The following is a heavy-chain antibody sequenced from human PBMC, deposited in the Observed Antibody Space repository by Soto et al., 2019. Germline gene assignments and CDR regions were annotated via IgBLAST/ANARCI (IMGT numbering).Heavy chain of an antibody. CDR2: IYHTGTT. CDR1: VSSMSDYY. J-gene: IGHJ4*02. D-gene: IGHD5-18*01. CDR3: KRVPLDYTYGHEL. V-gene: IGHV4-59*01. Sequence: ETLSLTGHVSVSSMSDYYWSWIRQSPGKGLEWFGYIYHTGTTNYNPSLKSRVTMSIDTSSNQFSLRVRSVTAADTAVYFCKRVPLDYTYGHELWGPGTLVTVSS.